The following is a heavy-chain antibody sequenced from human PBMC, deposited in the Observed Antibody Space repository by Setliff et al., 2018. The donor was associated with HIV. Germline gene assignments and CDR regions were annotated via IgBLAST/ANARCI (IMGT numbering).Heavy chain of an antibody. D-gene: IGHD3-22*01. CDR1: GYTFTSYG. Sequence: ASVKVSCKASGYTFTSYGISWVRQAPGQGLEWMGRINPNSGGTNYAQKFQGRVTMTTDTSTSTAYMELRSLRSDDTAVYYCARGYDSSGYYYGEVPDDYWGQGTLVTVSS. V-gene: IGHV1-18*01. J-gene: IGHJ4*02. CDR2: INPNSGGT. CDR3: ARGYDSSGYYYGEVPDDY.